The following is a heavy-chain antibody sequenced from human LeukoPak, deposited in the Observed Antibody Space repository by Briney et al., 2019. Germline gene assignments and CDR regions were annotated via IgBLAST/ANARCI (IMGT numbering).Heavy chain of an antibody. D-gene: IGHD4-17*01. CDR3: ASFYFGYGDTGGRLDP. V-gene: IGHV1-69*06. Sequence: GASVKVSCKASGGTFSSYAISWVRQAPGQGLEWMGGIIPIFGTANYAQKFQGGVTITADKSTSTAYMELSSLRSEDTAVYYCASFYFGYGDTGGRLDPWGQGTLVTVSS. CDR2: IIPIFGTA. J-gene: IGHJ5*02. CDR1: GGTFSSYA.